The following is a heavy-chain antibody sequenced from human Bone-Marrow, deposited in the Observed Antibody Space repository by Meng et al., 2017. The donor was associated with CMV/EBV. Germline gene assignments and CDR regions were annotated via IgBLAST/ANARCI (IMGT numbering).Heavy chain of an antibody. CDR1: GFTFNTST. Sequence: GGSLRLSCEVSGFTFNTSTMNWFRQAPGKGLECVSSISSSGSFRHYADSVRGRFTVSRDNAKNSLYLQMNSLRAEDTALYYCARVGGGPDWGQGTLVTVSS. CDR2: ISSSGSFR. D-gene: IGHD3-16*01. CDR3: ARVGGGPD. V-gene: IGHV3-21*06. J-gene: IGHJ4*02.